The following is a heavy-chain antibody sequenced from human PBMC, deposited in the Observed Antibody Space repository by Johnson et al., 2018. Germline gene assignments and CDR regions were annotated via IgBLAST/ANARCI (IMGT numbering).Heavy chain of an antibody. CDR3: ARDTYYYDSSGYYIGWDAFDI. CDR1: GGTFSSYA. V-gene: IGHV1-69*01. Sequence: QVQLWEAGAEVTKPGSSVKVSCQASGGTFSSYAISWVRQAPGQGLEWMGGIIPIFGTTNYAQKFQGRVTITADESTSTAYMELSSLRSEGTAGYYCARDTYYYDSSGYYIGWDAFDIWGQGTMVTVSS. D-gene: IGHD3-22*01. J-gene: IGHJ3*02. CDR2: IIPIFGTT.